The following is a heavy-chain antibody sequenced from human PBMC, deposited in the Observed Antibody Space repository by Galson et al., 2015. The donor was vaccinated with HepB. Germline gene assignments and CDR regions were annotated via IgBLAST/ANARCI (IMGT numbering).Heavy chain of an antibody. CDR2: IYRNGST. Sequence: SLRLSCAASAFNVTNNYMSWVRQAPGKGLDWVSVIYRNGSTYYADSVKGRFTISGDNSKNTVYLQMNSLRAEDTAVYYCARDQGDDYLNYYYYFGMDIWGQGTTVTVSS. CDR1: AFNVTNNY. D-gene: IGHD4-11*01. CDR3: ARDQGDDYLNYYYYFGMDI. J-gene: IGHJ6*02. V-gene: IGHV3-66*03.